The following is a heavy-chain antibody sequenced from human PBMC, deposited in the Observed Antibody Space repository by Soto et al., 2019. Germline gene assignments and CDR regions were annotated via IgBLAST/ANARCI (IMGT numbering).Heavy chain of an antibody. V-gene: IGHV3-53*04. CDR2: IYSGGST. Sequence: GGSLRLSCAASGFTVSSNYMSWVRQAPGKGLEWVSVIYSGGSTYYADSVKGRFTISRHNSKNTLYLQMNSLRAEDTAVYYCARENRYCSGGSCYSVAFDIWGQGTMVT. J-gene: IGHJ3*02. CDR3: ARENRYCSGGSCYSVAFDI. D-gene: IGHD2-15*01. CDR1: GFTVSSNY.